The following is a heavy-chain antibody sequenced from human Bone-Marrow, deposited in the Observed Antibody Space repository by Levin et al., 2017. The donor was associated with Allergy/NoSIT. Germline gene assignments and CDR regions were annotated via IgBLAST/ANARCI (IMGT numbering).Heavy chain of an antibody. Sequence: GESLKISCVASGFSFSSYWMSWVRQIPGKGLEWVANIKQDGSEKDYVESVKGRFTISRDNAKNSLYLQMNSLEVEDTAIYYCTKGAQLFVAWGQGTLVTVSS. CDR2: IKQDGSEK. D-gene: IGHD1-1*01. J-gene: IGHJ5*02. CDR1: GFSFSSYW. CDR3: TKGAQLFVA. V-gene: IGHV3-7*01.